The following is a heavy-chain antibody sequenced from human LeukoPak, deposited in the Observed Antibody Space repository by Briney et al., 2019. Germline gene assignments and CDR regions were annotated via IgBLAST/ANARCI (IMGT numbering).Heavy chain of an antibody. CDR1: GFTFSGYG. Sequence: GGSLRLSCAASGFTFSGYGMSWVRQAPGKGLEWVSAISGSGGSTYYADSVKGRFTISRDDSKNTLYLQMNSLRAEDTAVYYCAKTCLRFLEWLLPQYYFDYWGQGTLVTVSS. D-gene: IGHD3-3*01. CDR3: AKTCLRFLEWLLPQYYFDY. V-gene: IGHV3-23*01. J-gene: IGHJ4*02. CDR2: ISGSGGST.